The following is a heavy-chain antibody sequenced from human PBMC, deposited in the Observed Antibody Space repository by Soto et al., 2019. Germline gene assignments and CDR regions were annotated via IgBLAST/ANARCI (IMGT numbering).Heavy chain of an antibody. D-gene: IGHD7-27*01. J-gene: IGHJ4*02. CDR3: ARGPSGDKVDS. V-gene: IGHV4-30-4*01. CDR2: IYDGGRT. CDR1: GGSISTVDYW. Sequence: QVQLQESGPGLVKPSQTLSLTCTVSGGSISTVDYWWSWIRQSPDMGLEWIGHIYDGGRTYNNPSLESRGTRSVDTSKSQHSLTLSSVSAADTAVYYCARGPSGDKVDSWGQGTLVTVPS.